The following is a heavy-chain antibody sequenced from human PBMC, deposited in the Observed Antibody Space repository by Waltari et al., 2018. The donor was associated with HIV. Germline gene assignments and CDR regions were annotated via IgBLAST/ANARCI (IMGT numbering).Heavy chain of an antibody. V-gene: IGHV1-69*06. CDR1: GGTFSSYA. CDR3: AREIAAAGLPNYYYYGMDV. Sequence: QVQLVQSGAEVKKPGSSVKVSCKASGGTFSSYAISWVRQAPGQGLEWMGGIIPIFGTANYAQKFQGRVTITADKSTSTAYMELSSLRSEDTAVYYCAREIAAAGLPNYYYYGMDVWGQGTTVTVSS. J-gene: IGHJ6*02. CDR2: IIPIFGTA. D-gene: IGHD6-13*01.